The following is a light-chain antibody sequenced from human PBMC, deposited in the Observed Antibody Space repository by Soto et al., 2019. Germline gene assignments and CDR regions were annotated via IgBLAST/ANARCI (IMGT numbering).Light chain of an antibody. V-gene: IGKV3D-15*01. CDR2: GAS. CDR1: HSVGSN. Sequence: VMKQSPTTLSVSPGERATLSCRASHSVGSNLAWYQQNLGQASRLLIYGASTRATGVPARFSGSESATQFTLTISSLQSEDFGVYYCQQYKQLPFGFGGGTKVEIK. J-gene: IGKJ4*01. CDR3: QQYKQLPFG.